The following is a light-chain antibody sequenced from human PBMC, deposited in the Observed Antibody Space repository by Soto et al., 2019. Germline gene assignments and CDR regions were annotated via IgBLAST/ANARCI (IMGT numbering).Light chain of an antibody. CDR2: SND. CDR3: AAWDGSLNVVI. Sequence: QSVLTQPPSASGTPGQRVTISCSGSSSNIGSNTVNWYQQLPGTAPTLLIYSNDQRPSGVPDRFSGSKSGTSASLAISGLQSEDEADYYCAAWDGSLNVVIFGGGTKLTVL. V-gene: IGLV1-44*01. J-gene: IGLJ2*01. CDR1: SSNIGSNT.